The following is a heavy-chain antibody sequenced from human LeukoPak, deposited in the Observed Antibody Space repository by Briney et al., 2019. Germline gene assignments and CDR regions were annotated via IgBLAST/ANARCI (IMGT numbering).Heavy chain of an antibody. CDR3: ARGRGYRIAAAADP. D-gene: IGHD6-13*01. V-gene: IGHV3-30-3*01. CDR2: ISYDGSNK. CDR1: GFTFSSYA. Sequence: GGSLRLSCAASGFTFSSYAMHWVRQAPGKGLEWVAVISYDGSNKYYADSVKGRFTISRDNSKNTLYLQMNSLRAEDTAVYYCARGRGYRIAAAADPWGQGTLVTVSS. J-gene: IGHJ5*02.